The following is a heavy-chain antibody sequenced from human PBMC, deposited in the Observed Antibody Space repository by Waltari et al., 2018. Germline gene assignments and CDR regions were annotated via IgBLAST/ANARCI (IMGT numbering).Heavy chain of an antibody. CDR2: LRNTGST. CDR3: ARLPTKYYDSLGWGFFDQ. Sequence: HVPLPESGPGLVKPSETLSLTFTVSGVFPSDYHFTCIRQAPGKGLEWIAYLRNTGSTKRNPSLERRVTISADTSKKQFTLRLTSVTAADTAVYYCARLPTKYYDSLGWGFFDQWGQGILVTVSS. V-gene: IGHV4-59*08. D-gene: IGHD3-22*01. CDR1: GVFPSDYH. J-gene: IGHJ4*02.